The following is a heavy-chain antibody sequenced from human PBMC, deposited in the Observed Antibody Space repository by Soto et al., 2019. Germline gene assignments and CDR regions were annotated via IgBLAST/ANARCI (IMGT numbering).Heavy chain of an antibody. Sequence: QVQLQESGPGLVKPSQTLSLTCTVSGGSIISGGYYWSWVHQHPGKGLEWIGYIYYSGSTYYNPSLKSRVTISVDTSKNHFSLKLSSVTAADTAVYYCARRTYDSSGYQIEYWGQGTLVTVSS. CDR1: GGSIISGGYY. D-gene: IGHD3-22*01. CDR3: ARRTYDSSGYQIEY. V-gene: IGHV4-31*03. J-gene: IGHJ4*02. CDR2: IYYSGST.